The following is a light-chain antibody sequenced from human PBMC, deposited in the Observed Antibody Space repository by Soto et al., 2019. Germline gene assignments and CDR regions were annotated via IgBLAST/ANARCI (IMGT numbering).Light chain of an antibody. CDR3: QQYGRSVT. V-gene: IGKV3-20*01. CDR1: QSVSSSY. Sequence: EIVLTQSPGTLSLSPGERATLSCRASQSVSSSYLAWYQQKPGQAPRLLIHGATTRATGIPARFSGSGSGTDFTLTISRLEPEDFAVYYCQQYGRSVTFGQGTRLEIK. CDR2: GAT. J-gene: IGKJ5*01.